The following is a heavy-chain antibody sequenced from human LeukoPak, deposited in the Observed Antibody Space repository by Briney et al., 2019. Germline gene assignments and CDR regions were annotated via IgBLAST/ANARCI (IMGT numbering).Heavy chain of an antibody. J-gene: IGHJ2*01. D-gene: IGHD2-2*01. CDR2: T. V-gene: IGHV4-4*07. Sequence: TNYNPSLKSRVTISVDTSKNQFSLKLSSVTAADTAVYYCARGIGYCSSTSCHRAGYWYFDLWGRGTLVTVSS. CDR3: ARGIGYCSSTSCHRAGYWYFDL.